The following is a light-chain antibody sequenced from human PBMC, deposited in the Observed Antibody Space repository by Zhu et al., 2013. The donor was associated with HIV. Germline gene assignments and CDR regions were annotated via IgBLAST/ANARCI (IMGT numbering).Light chain of an antibody. V-gene: IGKV1-5*03. CDR3: QQYSDYSWM. CDR1: QAISYS. Sequence: DIQLTQSPSTLSASLGDRVTITCRASQAISYSLAWYQQKPGKVPQLLIYGASTLEVGVPSRFSGSGFGTEFTLTISGLQPDDFATYYCQQYSDYSWMFGQGTKVEIK. J-gene: IGKJ1*01. CDR2: GAS.